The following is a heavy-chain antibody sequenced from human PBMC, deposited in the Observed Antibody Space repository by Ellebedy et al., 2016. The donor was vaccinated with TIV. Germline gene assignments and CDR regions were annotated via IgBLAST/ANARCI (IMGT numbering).Heavy chain of an antibody. D-gene: IGHD6-6*01. CDR3: AREIAARPRFNYYYGMDV. CDR2: IYYSGST. V-gene: IGHV4-39*07. CDR1: GGSISSSSYY. J-gene: IGHJ6*02. Sequence: SETLSLTCTVSGGSISSSSYYWGWIRQSPGKGLEWIGSIYYSGSTYYNPSLKSRITISVDTSKNQFSLKLSSVTAADTAGYYCAREIAARPRFNYYYGMDVWGQGTTVTVSS.